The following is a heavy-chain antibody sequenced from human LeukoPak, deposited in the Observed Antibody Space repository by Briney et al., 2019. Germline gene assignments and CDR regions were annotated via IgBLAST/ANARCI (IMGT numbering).Heavy chain of an antibody. CDR1: GFTFSSYA. CDR2: ISYDGSNN. Sequence: PGGSLRLSCAASGFTFSSYAMHWVRQAPGKGLEWVAVISYDGSNNYYADSVKGRFTISRDNSKNTLYLQVNSLRAEDTAVYYCARVVDDAGSDYWGQGTLDTVSS. J-gene: IGHJ4*02. D-gene: IGHD3-10*01. V-gene: IGHV3-30*04. CDR3: ARVVDDAGSDY.